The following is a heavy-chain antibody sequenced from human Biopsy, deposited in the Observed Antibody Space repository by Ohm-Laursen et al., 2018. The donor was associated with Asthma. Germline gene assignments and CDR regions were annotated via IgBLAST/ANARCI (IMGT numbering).Heavy chain of an antibody. CDR1: GGSISSGDYS. V-gene: IGHV4-30-2*01. CDR2: IYHTGGT. Sequence: TLSLTCVVSGGSISSGDYSWSWIRQPPGKGLEWIGYIYHTGGTYYNASLKSRVTISVDRSKNQFSLNLTSVTAADTAVYYCARGVGVAFDDWGQGTLVTVSS. J-gene: IGHJ4*02. D-gene: IGHD1-26*01. CDR3: ARGVGVAFDD.